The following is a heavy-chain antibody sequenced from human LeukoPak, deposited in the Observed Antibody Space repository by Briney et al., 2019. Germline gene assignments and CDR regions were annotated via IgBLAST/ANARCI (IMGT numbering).Heavy chain of an antibody. Sequence: GGSLRLSCAASGFTFSSHAMHWVRQAPGKGLEWVAVISYDGSNKYYADSAKGRFTISRDNSKNTLYPQMNSLRAEDTAVYYCARGLVTDYWGQGTLVTVSS. CDR2: ISYDGSNK. CDR1: GFTFSSHA. J-gene: IGHJ4*02. D-gene: IGHD4-23*01. CDR3: ARGLVTDY. V-gene: IGHV3-30-3*01.